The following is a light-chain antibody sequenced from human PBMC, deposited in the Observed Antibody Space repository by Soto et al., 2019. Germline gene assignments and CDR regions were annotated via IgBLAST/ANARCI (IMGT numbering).Light chain of an antibody. CDR3: QQYNNLPET. Sequence: VLKQSPGTLSLSTGERATLSCRASQSVSTSFLAWYQQRPGQAPRLLIYGASTRATGIPARFSGSGSGTEFTLTIISLQSEDFAVYYCQQYNNLPETFGQVTNVDIK. CDR1: QSVSTS. CDR2: GAS. V-gene: IGKV3-15*01. J-gene: IGKJ1*01.